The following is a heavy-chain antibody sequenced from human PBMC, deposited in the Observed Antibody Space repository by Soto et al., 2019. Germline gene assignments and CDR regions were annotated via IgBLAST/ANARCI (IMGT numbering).Heavy chain of an antibody. CDR2: IYSGETT. CDR3: TRDGRGLGRLSLFEY. D-gene: IGHD2-21*02. Sequence: PGGSLRLSCTGSGFPFDDFAINWVRQAPGKGLEWVASIYSGETTYYADSVRGRFTISSDKSKNTLYFQLSSLRIEDTAVYYCTRDGRGLGRLSLFEYWGQGVLVTVSS. V-gene: IGHV3-53*01. CDR1: GFPFDDFA. J-gene: IGHJ4*02.